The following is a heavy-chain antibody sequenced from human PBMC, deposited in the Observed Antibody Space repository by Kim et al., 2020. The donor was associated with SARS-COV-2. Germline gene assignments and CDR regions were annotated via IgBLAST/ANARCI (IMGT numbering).Heavy chain of an antibody. Sequence: GGSLRLSCAASGFTFSSYAMSWVRQAPGKGLEWVSAISGSGGSIYYADSVKGRFTISRDNSKNTLYLQMNSLRAEDTAVYYCAKDQDPIFLTGPVGVNWFDPWGQGTLVTVSS. J-gene: IGHJ5*02. CDR2: ISGSGGSI. D-gene: IGHD3-9*01. CDR1: GFTFSSYA. CDR3: AKDQDPIFLTGPVGVNWFDP. V-gene: IGHV3-23*01.